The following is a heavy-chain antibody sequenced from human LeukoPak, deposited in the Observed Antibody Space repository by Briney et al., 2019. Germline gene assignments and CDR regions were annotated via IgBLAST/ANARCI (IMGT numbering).Heavy chain of an antibody. CDR1: GFTFSDYY. J-gene: IGHJ4*02. D-gene: IGHD3-10*01. CDR3: ARESITMVRGVPATAFDY. Sequence: PGGSLRLSCAASGFTFSDYYMSWIRQAPGKGLEWVSYISSSGSTIYYADSVKGRFTISGDNAKNSLYLQMNSLRAEDTAVYYCARESITMVRGVPATAFDYWGQGTLVTVSS. V-gene: IGHV3-11*04. CDR2: ISSSGSTI.